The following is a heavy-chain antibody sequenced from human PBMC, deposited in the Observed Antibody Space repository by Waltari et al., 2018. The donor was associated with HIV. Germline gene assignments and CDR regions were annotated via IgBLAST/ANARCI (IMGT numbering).Heavy chain of an antibody. D-gene: IGHD2-2*02. Sequence: EVQLVESGGGLVQPGGSLRLSCAASGFTFSNFWMSWVRQVPGKGLGWLANIKQDGSEKYYVDSVKGRFTISRDNAKNSLYLQMNSLRAEDTAVYYCASPSIRAGMDVWGQGTTVTVSS. J-gene: IGHJ6*02. V-gene: IGHV3-7*01. CDR1: GFTFSNFW. CDR2: IKQDGSEK. CDR3: ASPSIRAGMDV.